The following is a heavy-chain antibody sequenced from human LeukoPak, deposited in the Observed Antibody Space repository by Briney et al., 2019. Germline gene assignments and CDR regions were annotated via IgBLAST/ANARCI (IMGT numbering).Heavy chain of an antibody. J-gene: IGHJ4*02. D-gene: IGHD5-12*01. V-gene: IGHV3-64*01. CDR2: ISSNGRIT. CDR1: GFTFSSYA. CDR3: ARGGGPILATYFDH. Sequence: GGSLRLSCAASGFTFSSYAMHWVRQAPGKGLEYVSVISSNGRITYYANSVKGRFTISRDNSKNTPYLQMGSLRAEDMAVYYCARGGGPILATYFDHWGQGSLVAVSS.